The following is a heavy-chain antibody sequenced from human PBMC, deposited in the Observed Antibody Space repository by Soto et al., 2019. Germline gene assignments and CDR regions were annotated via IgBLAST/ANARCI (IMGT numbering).Heavy chain of an antibody. J-gene: IGHJ5*02. CDR3: ARVGWYRFSEPPNWFDP. D-gene: IGHD2-15*01. V-gene: IGHV1-18*01. Sequence: ASVKVSCKASGYTFTSYGISWVRQAPGQGFEWMGWISAYNGNTNYAQKLQGRVTMTTDTSTSTAYMELRSLRSDDTAVYYCARVGWYRFSEPPNWFDPWGQGTLVTVSS. CDR2: ISAYNGNT. CDR1: GYTFTSYG.